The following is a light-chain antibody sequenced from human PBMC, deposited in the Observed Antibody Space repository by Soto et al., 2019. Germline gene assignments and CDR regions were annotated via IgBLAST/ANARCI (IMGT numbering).Light chain of an antibody. Sequence: EIVLTQSPGTLSLSQGERATLSCRASQSVSSAYLAWYQQKPGQAPRLLIYDASNRATGIPARFSGSGSGTDFTLTISSLEPEDFAVYYCQQYGSSPQTFGQGTKVDIK. CDR3: QQYGSSPQT. CDR1: QSVSSAY. V-gene: IGKV3-20*01. J-gene: IGKJ1*01. CDR2: DAS.